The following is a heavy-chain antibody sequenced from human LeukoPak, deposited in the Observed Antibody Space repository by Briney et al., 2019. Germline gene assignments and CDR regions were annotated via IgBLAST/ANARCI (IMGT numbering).Heavy chain of an antibody. CDR3: ARDLGIDYYYYMDV. CDR2: IKQDGSEK. V-gene: IGHV3-7*01. J-gene: IGHJ6*03. Sequence: SWVRQAPGKGLEWVANIKQDGSEKYYVDSVKGRFTISRDNAKNSLYLQMNSLRAEDTAVYYCARDLGIDYYYYMDVWGKGTTVTVSS.